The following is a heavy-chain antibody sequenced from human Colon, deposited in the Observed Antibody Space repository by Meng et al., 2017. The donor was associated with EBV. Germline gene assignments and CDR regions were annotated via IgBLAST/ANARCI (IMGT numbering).Heavy chain of an antibody. CDR3: ARNGDYNPGLY. V-gene: IGHV4-30-4*01. CDR1: VGSMGSGNYY. Sequence: GRRREPAPVLVDPSQTLSLTCTAPVGSMGSGNYYWGWIRQPPGKGLEWIGYIHHSGTTNYNPSLRSRVTISVDKSKNQFSLQLTSVTAADTAVYYCARNGDYNPGLYWGQGTLVTVSS. J-gene: IGHJ4*02. D-gene: IGHD4-17*01. CDR2: IHHSGTT.